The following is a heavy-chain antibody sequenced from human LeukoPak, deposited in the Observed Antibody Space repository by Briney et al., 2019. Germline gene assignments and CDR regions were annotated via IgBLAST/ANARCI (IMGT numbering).Heavy chain of an antibody. CDR1: GFTFSSYW. V-gene: IGHV3-9*01. J-gene: IGHJ4*02. CDR3: LRVPAAKGGGDY. Sequence: GGSLRLSCAASGFTFSSYWMSWVRQAPGKGLEWVSGISWDSGSIAYTDSVKGRFTISRDNAKNTLYLQMNSLRAEDTAAYYCLRVPAAKGGGDYWGQGTLVTVSS. D-gene: IGHD1-1*01. CDR2: ISWDSGSI.